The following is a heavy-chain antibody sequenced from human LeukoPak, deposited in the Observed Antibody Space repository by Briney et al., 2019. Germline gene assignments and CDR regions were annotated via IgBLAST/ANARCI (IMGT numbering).Heavy chain of an antibody. J-gene: IGHJ4*02. V-gene: IGHV3-33*06. D-gene: IGHD4/OR15-4a*01. CDR3: AKDYGAGSYYFDY. CDR1: GFTLSTYG. Sequence: GVSLRLSCAASGFTLSTYGMHWVRQAPGKGLEWVAVIWYDGSNKYYADSVKGRFTISRDNSKNTLYLQMNSLRAEDTAVYYCAKDYGAGSYYFDYWGQGTLVSVSS. CDR2: IWYDGSNK.